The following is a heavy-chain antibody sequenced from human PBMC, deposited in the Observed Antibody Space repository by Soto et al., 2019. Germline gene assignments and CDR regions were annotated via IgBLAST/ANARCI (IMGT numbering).Heavy chain of an antibody. CDR3: ARGGVIVVVPAASLYGMDV. J-gene: IGHJ6*02. Sequence: QVQLVQSGAEVKKPGSSVKVSCKASGGTFSSYAISWVRQAPGQGLEWMGGLIPIFGTANYAQKFQGRVTITADESTSTAYMELSSLRSEDTAVYYCARGGVIVVVPAASLYGMDVWGQGTTVTVSS. V-gene: IGHV1-69*01. CDR2: LIPIFGTA. CDR1: GGTFSSYA. D-gene: IGHD2-2*01.